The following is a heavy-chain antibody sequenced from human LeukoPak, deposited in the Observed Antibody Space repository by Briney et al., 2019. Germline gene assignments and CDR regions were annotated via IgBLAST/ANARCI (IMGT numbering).Heavy chain of an antibody. J-gene: IGHJ2*01. D-gene: IGHD3-16*01. CDR3: AQGARADTFWYFDL. CDR2: INSDGSSI. CDR1: GFTFSSYW. Sequence: GGSLRLSCAASGFTFSSYWLHWVRQAPGKGLVWVSRINSDGSSITYADSVKGRFTISRDNAKNTLYLQMNGLRSEDTAVYYCAQGARADTFWYFDLWGRGTLVTVSS. V-gene: IGHV3-74*03.